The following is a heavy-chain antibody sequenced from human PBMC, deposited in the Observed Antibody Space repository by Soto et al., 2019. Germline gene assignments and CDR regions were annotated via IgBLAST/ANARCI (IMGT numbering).Heavy chain of an antibody. J-gene: IGHJ6*03. Sequence: GGSLRLSCAASGFTFSSYWMHWVRQAPGKGLVWVSRINSDGSSTSYADSVKGRFTISRDNAKNTLYLQMNSLRAEDTAVYYCARDPNWNYPRYYMDVWGKGTTVTVSS. D-gene: IGHD1-7*01. CDR3: ARDPNWNYPRYYMDV. CDR1: GFTFSSYW. V-gene: IGHV3-74*01. CDR2: INSDGSST.